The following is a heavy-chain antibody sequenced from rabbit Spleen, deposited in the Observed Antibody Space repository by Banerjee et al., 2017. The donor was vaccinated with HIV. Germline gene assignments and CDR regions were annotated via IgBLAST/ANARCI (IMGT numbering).Heavy chain of an antibody. J-gene: IGHJ3*01. CDR3: AREIYGGYVSVDL. D-gene: IGHD2-1*01. Sequence: QSLEESGGDPVQPEGSLTLTCTASGFSFSSSYYMCWVRQAPGKGLEWIACIYAGSSGSTYYASWAKGRFTFSKTSSTTVTLQMTSLTAADTATYFCAREIYGGYVSVDLWGQGTLVTVS. CDR2: IYAGSSGST. CDR1: GFSFSSSYY. V-gene: IGHV1S40*01.